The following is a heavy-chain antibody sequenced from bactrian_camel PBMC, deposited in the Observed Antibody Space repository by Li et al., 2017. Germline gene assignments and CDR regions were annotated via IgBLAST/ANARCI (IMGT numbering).Heavy chain of an antibody. J-gene: IGHJ4*01. CDR1: GVTVNGKC. CDR2: IHTDGGTI. Sequence: HVQLVESGGGSVQTGGSLRLSCEASGVTVNGKCMGWFRQTPGKEREGLAAIHTDGGTIYADSVKGRFTISKDRTNNILYLQMNDLKPEDTAMYYCAAKRTGGTLSEPLAKYWGQGTQVTVS. D-gene: IGHD5*01. V-gene: IGHV3S1*01. CDR3: AAKRTGGTLSEPLAKY.